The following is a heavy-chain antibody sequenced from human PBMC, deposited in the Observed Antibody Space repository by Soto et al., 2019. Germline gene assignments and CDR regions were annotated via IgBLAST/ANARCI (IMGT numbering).Heavy chain of an antibody. V-gene: IGHV1-2*04. CDR1: GYTFTGYY. CDR3: ARYRGVLGIGDAFDI. Sequence: ASVKVSCKASGYTFTGYYMHWVRQAPGQGLEWMGWINPNSGGTNYAQKFQGWVTMTRDTSISTAYMELSRLRSDDTAVYYCARYRGVLGIGDAFDIWGQGTMVTVSS. J-gene: IGHJ3*02. D-gene: IGHD3-16*01. CDR2: INPNSGGT.